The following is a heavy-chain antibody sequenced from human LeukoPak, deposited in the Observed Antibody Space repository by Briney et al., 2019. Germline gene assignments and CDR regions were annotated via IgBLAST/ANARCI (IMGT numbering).Heavy chain of an antibody. Sequence: ASVKVSCKASGYTFTDYYMHWVRQAPGQGLEWMGWINPNSGGTNYAQKFQGRVTMTRDTSISTASLELRSLTSDDTAVYYCARLEGTGYRGGWFDPWGQGSLVTVSS. D-gene: IGHD3-9*01. CDR3: ARLEGTGYRGGWFDP. CDR1: GYTFTDYY. V-gene: IGHV1-2*02. J-gene: IGHJ5*02. CDR2: INPNSGGT.